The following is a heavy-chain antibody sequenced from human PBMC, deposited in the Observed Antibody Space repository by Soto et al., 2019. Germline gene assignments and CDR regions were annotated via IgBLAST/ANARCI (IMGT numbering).Heavy chain of an antibody. Sequence: QVQLQESGPGLVNPSQTLSLTCTVSGGSISSGGYYWSWIRQHPGKGLEWIGYTFYSGATYYNPSLKSRTIISVDTSKNQFSLTLTSLTAADTAVYYCARVQPYDYGANTGRLDPWGQGTLVTVSS. J-gene: IGHJ5*02. D-gene: IGHD4-17*01. CDR2: TFYSGAT. CDR1: GGSISSGGYY. CDR3: ARVQPYDYGANTGRLDP. V-gene: IGHV4-31*03.